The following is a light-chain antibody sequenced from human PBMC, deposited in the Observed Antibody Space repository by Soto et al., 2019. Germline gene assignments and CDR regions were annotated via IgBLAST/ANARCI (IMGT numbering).Light chain of an antibody. CDR1: QGISKY. V-gene: IGKV1-27*01. CDR3: QKHDSAPWT. Sequence: DVQMTQSPSSLSASVGDRVTITCRATQGISKYLAWYQQKPGKVHRLLIYVASTLQSGVPSRFSGSGSGTDFILTISSLQPEDVATYYCQKHDSAPWTFGQGTKVEIK. J-gene: IGKJ1*01. CDR2: VAS.